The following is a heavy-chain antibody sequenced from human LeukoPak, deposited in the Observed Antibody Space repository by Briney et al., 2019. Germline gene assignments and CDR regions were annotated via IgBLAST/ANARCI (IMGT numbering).Heavy chain of an antibody. V-gene: IGHV4-34*01. CDR2: INHSGST. J-gene: IGHJ6*02. D-gene: IGHD3-22*01. CDR3: ARTLDSRRYIVRRPYSMDV. CDR1: GGSFSGYY. Sequence: SETLSLTCAVYGGSFSGYYWNWIRQPPGKGLEWIGEINHSGSTTYNRSLKSRVIISLDTSKNQFSLKLSSVTAADTAVYYCARTLDSRRYIVRRPYSMDVWGQGTTVTVSS.